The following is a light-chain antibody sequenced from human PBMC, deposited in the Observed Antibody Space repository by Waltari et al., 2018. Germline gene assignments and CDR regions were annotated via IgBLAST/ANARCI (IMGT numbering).Light chain of an antibody. Sequence: EIVITQSPATLSVSPGQRATLSCRASQIVSSSLAWFQQKPGQAPRLLIYGASTRATGIPARFSGSGSGTEFTLTISNMQSEDFAVYYCQQYNNWPPWTFGQGTKVEIK. CDR3: QQYNNWPPWT. V-gene: IGKV3-15*01. CDR1: QIVSSS. CDR2: GAS. J-gene: IGKJ1*01.